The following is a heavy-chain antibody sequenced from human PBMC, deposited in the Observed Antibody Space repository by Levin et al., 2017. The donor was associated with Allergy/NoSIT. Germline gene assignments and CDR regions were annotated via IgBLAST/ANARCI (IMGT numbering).Heavy chain of an antibody. V-gene: IGHV3-48*03. Sequence: GGSLRLSCAASGFTFSSYEMNWVRRAPGKGLEWVSYISSTGSTIYSADSLKGRFTISRDNAKNSLYLHMNSLRAEDTAVYYCARQLGNFWSGYNYFDYWGQGTLVTVSS. J-gene: IGHJ4*02. D-gene: IGHD3-3*01. CDR1: GFTFSSYE. CDR3: ARQLGNFWSGYNYFDY. CDR2: ISSTGSTI.